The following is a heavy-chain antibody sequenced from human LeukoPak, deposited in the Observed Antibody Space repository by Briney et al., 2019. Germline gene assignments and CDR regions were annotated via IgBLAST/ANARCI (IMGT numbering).Heavy chain of an antibody. CDR1: GGSFSGYY. D-gene: IGHD2-2*01. Sequence: PSETLSLTCAVSGGSFSGYYWSWIRQPPGKGLEWIGEINLSGSTNHNPSLKSRVTISVDTSKNQFSLKLSSVTAADTAVYYCATQVPDCSSTSCYGGFDPWGQGTLVTVSS. CDR3: ATQVPDCSSTSCYGGFDP. J-gene: IGHJ5*02. V-gene: IGHV4-34*01. CDR2: INLSGST.